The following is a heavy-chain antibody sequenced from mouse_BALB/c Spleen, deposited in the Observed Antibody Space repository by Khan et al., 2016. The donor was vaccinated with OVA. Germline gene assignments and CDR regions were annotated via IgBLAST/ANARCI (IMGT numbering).Heavy chain of an antibody. CDR2: ISYSGST. J-gene: IGHJ4*01. D-gene: IGHD2-3*01. CDR1: GYSFTSDYA. Sequence: EVELVESGPGLVKPSLSLSLTCTVTGYSFTSDYAWNWIRQFPGNKLEWMGYISYSGSTSYNPSLKSRISITRDTSKNQFFLQLKSVTTEDTATYYCARDGSRYNYAMDHGGQGTSVTVSS. V-gene: IGHV3-2*02. CDR3: ARDGSRYNYAMDH.